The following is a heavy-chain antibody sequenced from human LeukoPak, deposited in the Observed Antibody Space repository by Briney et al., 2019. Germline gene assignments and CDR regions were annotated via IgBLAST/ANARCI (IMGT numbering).Heavy chain of an antibody. CDR2: IYYSGST. CDR3: ATRTVGGASYYYGMDV. V-gene: IGHV4-59*06. D-gene: IGHD1-26*01. Sequence: PSETLSLTCTVSGGSISSYYWSWIRQHPGKGLEWIGYIYYSGSTYYNPSLKSRVTISVDTSKNQFSLKLSSVTAADTAVYYCATRTVGGASYYYGMDVWGQGTTVTVSS. J-gene: IGHJ6*02. CDR1: GGSISSYY.